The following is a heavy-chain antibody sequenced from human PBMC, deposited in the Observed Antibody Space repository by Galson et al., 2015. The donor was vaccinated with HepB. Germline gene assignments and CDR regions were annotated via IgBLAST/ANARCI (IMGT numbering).Heavy chain of an antibody. V-gene: IGHV3-21*01. J-gene: IGHJ6*03. D-gene: IGHD3-3*01. CDR1: GFTFSSYS. Sequence: SLRLSCAASGFTFSSYSMNWVRQAPGKGLEWVSSISSSSYIYYADSVKGRFTISRDNAKNSLYLQMNSLRAEDTAVYYCARDKYDFWSGYYGVSYYYYMDVWGKGTTVTVSS. CDR3: ARDKYDFWSGYYGVSYYYYMDV. CDR2: ISSSSYI.